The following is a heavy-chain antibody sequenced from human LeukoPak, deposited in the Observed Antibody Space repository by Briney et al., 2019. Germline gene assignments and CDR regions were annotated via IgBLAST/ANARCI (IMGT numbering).Heavy chain of an antibody. J-gene: IGHJ4*02. CDR3: ARGGITMVRGVINYFDY. V-gene: IGHV3-11*04. D-gene: IGHD3-10*01. CDR2: ISSSGSTI. Sequence: GGSLRLSCAASGFILSDYYMSWIRQAPGKGLEWVSYISSSGSTIYYADSVKGRFTISRDNAKNSLHLQMNSLRVEDTAVYYCARGGITMVRGVINYFDYWGQGTLVTVSS. CDR1: GFILSDYY.